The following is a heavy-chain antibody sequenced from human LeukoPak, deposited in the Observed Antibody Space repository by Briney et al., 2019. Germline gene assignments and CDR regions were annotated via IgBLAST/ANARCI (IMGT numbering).Heavy chain of an antibody. Sequence: ASVKVSCKASGYTFTSYDINWVRQATGQGLEWMGWMNPNSGNTGYAQKFQGRVTMTRNSSISTAYMELSSLRSADTAVYYCAREDVAGGSGSNYYYYGADVWGQGTTVTVSS. D-gene: IGHD3-10*01. V-gene: IGHV1-8*01. CDR2: MNPNSGNT. J-gene: IGHJ6*02. CDR1: GYTFTSYD. CDR3: AREDVAGGSGSNYYYYGADV.